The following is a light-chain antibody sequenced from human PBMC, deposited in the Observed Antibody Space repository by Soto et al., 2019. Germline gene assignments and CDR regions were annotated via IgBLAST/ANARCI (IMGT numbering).Light chain of an antibody. V-gene: IGKV1-5*03. CDR1: QTISSW. Sequence: DIPMTQSPSTLSGSVGDRVTITCRASQTISSWLDWYQQKPGKAPKLLIYKASTFKSGVPSRFSGSGSGTEFTLTISSLQPDDFATYYCQHYNSYSEAFGQGTKVELK. J-gene: IGKJ1*01. CDR3: QHYNSYSEA. CDR2: KAS.